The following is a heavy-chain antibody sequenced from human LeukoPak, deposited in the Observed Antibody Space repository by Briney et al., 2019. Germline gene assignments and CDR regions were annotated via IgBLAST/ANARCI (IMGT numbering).Heavy chain of an antibody. CDR2: IYYSGST. D-gene: IGHD1-26*01. CDR1: GGSISSSGYY. Sequence: SETLSLTCTVSGGSISSSGYYWGWIRQPPGKGLEWIASIYYSGSTYYNPSLKSRVTISVDTSKNQLSLKLSSLTAADTAVYYCARHEYSGNYYGLSWFDPWGQGTLATVSS. V-gene: IGHV4-39*01. J-gene: IGHJ5*02. CDR3: ARHEYSGNYYGLSWFDP.